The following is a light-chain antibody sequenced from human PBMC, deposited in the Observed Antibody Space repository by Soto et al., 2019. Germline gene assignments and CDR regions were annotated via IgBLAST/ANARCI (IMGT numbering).Light chain of an antibody. CDR1: QSVSSSY. CDR2: GTS. J-gene: IGKJ1*01. Sequence: EIVLTQSPGTLSLSPGERATLSCRASQSVSSSYLAWYQQKPGQAPRLLIYGTSSRATAIPDRFSGSGSGTDFTLTISRLEPEDVAVYYCQQYGSSSWKFGQGTKVEIK. V-gene: IGKV3-20*01. CDR3: QQYGSSSWK.